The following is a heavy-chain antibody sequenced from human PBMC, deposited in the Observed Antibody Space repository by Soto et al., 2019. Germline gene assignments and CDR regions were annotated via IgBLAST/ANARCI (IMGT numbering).Heavy chain of an antibody. CDR2: IYYSGST. CDR1: GGSISSGGYY. Sequence: QVQLQESGPGLVKPSQTLSLTCTVSGGSISSGGYYWSWIRQHPGKGLEWIGYIYYSGSTYYNPSLESRATISVDTSKNQFSLKLSSVTAADTAVYYCARDFTDSSGPTLGMGVWGQGTTVTVSS. J-gene: IGHJ6*02. V-gene: IGHV4-31*03. CDR3: ARDFTDSSGPTLGMGV. D-gene: IGHD6-19*01.